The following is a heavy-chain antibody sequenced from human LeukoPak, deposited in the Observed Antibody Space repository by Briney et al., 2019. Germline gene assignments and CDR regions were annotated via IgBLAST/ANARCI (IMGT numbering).Heavy chain of an antibody. CDR1: GFRFSYHA. CDR3: ARELGGTKTGGFDI. Sequence: GGSLRLSCAPSGFRFSYHAMQWVRQAPGKGLEFVSSIGAAGAHTFYADSVKGRFTISRDNFQSTMYLQMDGLRPEDSAVYYCARELGGTKTGGFDIWGQGTVVTVSS. D-gene: IGHD1-14*01. J-gene: IGHJ3*02. V-gene: IGHV3-64*02. CDR2: IGAAGAHT.